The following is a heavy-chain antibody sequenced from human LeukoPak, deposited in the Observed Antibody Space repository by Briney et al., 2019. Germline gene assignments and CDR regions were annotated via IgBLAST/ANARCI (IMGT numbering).Heavy chain of an antibody. CDR3: ARHARGYSFGAWFDP. V-gene: IGHV4-59*01. Sequence: SETLSLTCTVSGGSFNSSYWSWVRQPPAKGLEWIGFISNSGSTNYSPSFTRRLTISVDTSKNQVSLRLTSVTAADTAVYYCARHARGYSFGAWFDPWGQGVLVTVSS. D-gene: IGHD5-12*01. J-gene: IGHJ5*02. CDR1: GGSFNSSY. CDR2: ISNSGST.